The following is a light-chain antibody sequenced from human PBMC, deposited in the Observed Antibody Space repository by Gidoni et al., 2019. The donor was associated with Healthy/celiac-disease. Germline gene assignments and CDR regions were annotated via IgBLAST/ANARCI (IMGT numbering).Light chain of an antibody. J-gene: IGKJ3*01. V-gene: IGKV3-11*01. CDR2: DAS. CDR1: QSVSSY. CDR3: QQRSNWPPFT. Sequence: ELVLPQSPATLSLSPGERATLSCRASQSVSSYLAWYQQKPGQAPRLLIYDASNRATGIPARFSGSGSGTDLTLTISSLEPEDFAVYYCQQRSNWPPFTFGPGTKVDIK.